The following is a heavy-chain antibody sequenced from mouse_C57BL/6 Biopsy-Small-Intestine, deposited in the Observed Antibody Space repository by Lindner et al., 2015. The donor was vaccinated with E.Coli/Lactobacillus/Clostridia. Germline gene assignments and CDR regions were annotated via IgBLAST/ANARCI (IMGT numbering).Heavy chain of an antibody. CDR2: INPYNDGT. Sequence: VQLQESGPELIKPGASVKMSCKASGYTFTSYVMHWVKQKPGQGLEWIGYINPYNDGTKYNEKFKGKATLTSDKSSSTVYMELSSLTSEDSAVYYCARSGYYSNYGMDYWGQGTSVTVSS. CDR3: ARSGYYSNYGMDY. CDR1: GYTFTSYV. D-gene: IGHD2-5*01. J-gene: IGHJ4*01. V-gene: IGHV1-14*01.